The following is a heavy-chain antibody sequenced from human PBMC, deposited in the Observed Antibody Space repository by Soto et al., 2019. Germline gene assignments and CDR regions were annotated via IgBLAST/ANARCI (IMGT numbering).Heavy chain of an antibody. Sequence: SETLSLTCAVYGGSFSGYYWSWIRQPPGKGLEWIGEINHSGSTNYNPSLKSRVTISVDTSKNQFSLKLSSVTAADTAVYYCARTKWELRSLDAFDIWGQGTMVTVSS. CDR1: GGSFSGYY. CDR3: ARTKWELRSLDAFDI. V-gene: IGHV4-34*01. D-gene: IGHD1-26*01. J-gene: IGHJ3*02. CDR2: INHSGST.